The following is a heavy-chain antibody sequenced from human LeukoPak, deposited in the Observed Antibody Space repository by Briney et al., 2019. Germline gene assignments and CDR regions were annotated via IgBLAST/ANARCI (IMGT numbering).Heavy chain of an antibody. CDR2: ISGSAHKI. J-gene: IGHJ4*02. CDR3: AGRITGYSSGYVF. D-gene: IGHD5-18*01. Sequence: GGSLRLSCAASGFIFSSYAMSWVRQAPGKGLDWVSVISGSAHKIRYADSVRGRFTISRDNSENTVYLQMNNLRGEDTAIYYCAGRITGYSSGYVFWGQGTLVTVSS. V-gene: IGHV3-23*01. CDR1: GFIFSSYA.